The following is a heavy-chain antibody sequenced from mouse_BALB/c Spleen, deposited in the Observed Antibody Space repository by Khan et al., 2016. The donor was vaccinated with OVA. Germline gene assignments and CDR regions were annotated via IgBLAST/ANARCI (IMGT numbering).Heavy chain of an antibody. D-gene: IGHD1-1*01. CDR3: ARVYGGDFDY. Sequence: EVQLQESGPGLVKPSQSLSLTCTVTGYSITSDYAWNWIRQFPGNKLEWMGFISYSGNTNYNPSLKSRISISRDTSENQFFLQLNSVTTEDTATYYRARVYGGDFDYWGQGTTLTVSS. CDR2: ISYSGNT. CDR1: GYSITSDYA. V-gene: IGHV3-2*02. J-gene: IGHJ2*01.